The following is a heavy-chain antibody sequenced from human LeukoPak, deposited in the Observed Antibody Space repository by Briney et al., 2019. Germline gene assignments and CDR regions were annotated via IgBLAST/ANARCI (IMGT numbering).Heavy chain of an antibody. CDR2: ISSSGSYT. CDR1: GFIFNSYT. D-gene: IGHD3-22*01. Sequence: PGGSLRLSCAASGFIFNSYTMNWVRQAPGKGLEWVSSISSSGSYTYYADSVKGRFIISRDNAKSSLHLQMNSLRVEETAVYYCARVYAPGAVEVLNPNYYMDVWGKGTTVTVSS. CDR3: ARVYAPGAVEVLNPNYYMDV. J-gene: IGHJ6*03. V-gene: IGHV3-21*01.